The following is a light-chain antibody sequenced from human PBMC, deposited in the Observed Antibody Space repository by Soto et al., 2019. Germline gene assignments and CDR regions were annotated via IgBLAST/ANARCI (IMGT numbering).Light chain of an antibody. V-gene: IGKV3-11*01. Sequence: EVVLTQSPATLSLSPGERATLSCRASQSVSSHLAWYQQKPGQAPRLLIYDASNRATGIPARFSGSGSGTDFTLTISSLEPEDFAVYYCQQRSNWLTFGQGTRLEIK. CDR1: QSVSSH. J-gene: IGKJ5*01. CDR3: QQRSNWLT. CDR2: DAS.